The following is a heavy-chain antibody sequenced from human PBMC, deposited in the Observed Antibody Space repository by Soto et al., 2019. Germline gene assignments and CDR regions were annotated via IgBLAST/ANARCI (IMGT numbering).Heavy chain of an antibody. CDR3: ARGYRQYDFWSGYWDYFDY. J-gene: IGHJ4*02. CDR1: GGSISSYY. Sequence: PSETLSLTCTVSGGSISSYYWSWIRQPPGKGLEWIGYTYYSGSTNYNPSLKSRVTISVDTSKNQFSLKLSSVTAADTAVYYCARGYRQYDFWSGYWDYFDYWGQGTLVTVSS. D-gene: IGHD3-3*01. CDR2: TYYSGST. V-gene: IGHV4-59*01.